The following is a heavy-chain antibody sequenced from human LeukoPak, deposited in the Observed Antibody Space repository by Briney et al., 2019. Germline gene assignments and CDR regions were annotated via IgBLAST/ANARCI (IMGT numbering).Heavy chain of an antibody. Sequence: GSLRLSCAASGFTFSSYAMSWVRQAPGKGLEWVSAISGSGGSTYYADSVKGRFTISRDNSKNTLYLQMNSLRAEDTAVYYCATIGYSSGWSLFDYWGQGTLVTVSS. CDR1: GFTFSSYA. D-gene: IGHD6-19*01. V-gene: IGHV3-23*01. CDR2: ISGSGGST. J-gene: IGHJ4*02. CDR3: ATIGYSSGWSLFDY.